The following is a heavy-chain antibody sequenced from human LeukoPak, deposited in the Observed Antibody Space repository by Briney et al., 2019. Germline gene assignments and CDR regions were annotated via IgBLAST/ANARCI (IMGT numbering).Heavy chain of an antibody. CDR3: AIEYRLLTPREDLRYFDWLSSLDY. V-gene: IGHV1-69*06. Sequence: ASVKVSCKASGGTFSSYAISWVRRAPGQGLEWMGGIIPIFGTANYAQKFQGRVTITADKSTSTAYMELSSLRSEDTAVYYCAIEYRLLTPREDLRYFDWLSSLDYWGQGTLVTVSS. D-gene: IGHD3-9*01. CDR2: IIPIFGTA. J-gene: IGHJ4*02. CDR1: GGTFSSYA.